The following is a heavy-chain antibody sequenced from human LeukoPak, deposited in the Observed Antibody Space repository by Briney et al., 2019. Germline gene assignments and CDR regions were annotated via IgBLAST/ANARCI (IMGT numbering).Heavy chain of an antibody. CDR3: ARARESMATAGSYFDY. D-gene: IGHD6-13*01. J-gene: IGHJ4*02. V-gene: IGHV4-4*09. Sequence: PSETLSLTCTVSGGSITSYYWSWIRQPPGKGLEWIGYIYTSGSTNYNPPLKSRVTISVDTSKNQFSLKLSSVTAADTAVYYCARARESMATAGSYFDYWGQGTLVTVSS. CDR2: IYTSGST. CDR1: GGSITSYY.